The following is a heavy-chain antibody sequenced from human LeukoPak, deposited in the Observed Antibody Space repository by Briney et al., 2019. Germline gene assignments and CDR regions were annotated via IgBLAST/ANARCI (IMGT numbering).Heavy chain of an antibody. CDR1: GDSISNYY. CDR2: IYYSGTT. D-gene: IGHD3-22*01. CDR3: ARPTYYYDSSGYYGRYFQH. V-gene: IGHV4-59*01. Sequence: SETLSLTCTVSGDSISNYYWSWIRQPPGKGLEWIGYIYYSGTTNYTPSLKSRVTISVDTSKTQFSLKLSSVTAADTAVYYCARPTYYYDSSGYYGRYFQHWGQGTLVTVSS. J-gene: IGHJ1*01.